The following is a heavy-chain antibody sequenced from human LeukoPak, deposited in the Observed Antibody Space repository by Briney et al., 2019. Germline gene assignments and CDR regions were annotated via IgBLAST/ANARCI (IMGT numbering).Heavy chain of an antibody. CDR1: GFTFSSYS. Sequence: GGSLRLSCAASGFTFSSYSMNWVRQAPGKGLEWVTFIRYDGSNKYYADSVKGRFTISRDNSKNTLYLQMNSLRAEDTAVYYCAKDYSSSWYAFDYWGQGTLVTVSS. CDR2: IRYDGSNK. CDR3: AKDYSSSWYAFDY. V-gene: IGHV3-30*02. J-gene: IGHJ4*02. D-gene: IGHD6-13*01.